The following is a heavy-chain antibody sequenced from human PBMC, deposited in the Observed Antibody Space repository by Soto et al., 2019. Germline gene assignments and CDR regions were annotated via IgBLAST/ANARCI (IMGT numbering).Heavy chain of an antibody. CDR3: TTTISSWSMMMGYGMDV. D-gene: IGHD6-13*01. Sequence: GSLRPACSASGFTFSNAWMSWVRQAPGKGLEWVGRIKSKTDGGTTDYAAPVKGRFTISRDDSKNTLYLQMKSLKTEDTAVYYCTTTISSWSMMMGYGMDVWGQGTKVTVYS. J-gene: IGHJ6*02. V-gene: IGHV3-15*01. CDR2: IKSKTDGGTT. CDR1: GFTFSNAW.